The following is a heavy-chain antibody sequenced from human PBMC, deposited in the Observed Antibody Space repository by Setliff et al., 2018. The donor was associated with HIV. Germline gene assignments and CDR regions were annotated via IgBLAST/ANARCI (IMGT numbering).Heavy chain of an antibody. CDR2: VHNTDT. CDR1: KFSVSDSY. D-gene: IGHD2-15*01. J-gene: IGHJ6*04. CDR3: ATSRYCSGGSCPGDF. Sequence: GGSLRLSCVASKFSVSDSYMGWVRQAPGKGLEWVSFVHNTDTYYANSVKGRFTISRDNSKNTLYLQMNSLRAEDTAIYYCATSRYCSGGSCPGDFWGKGTTVTAPQ. V-gene: IGHV3-53*01.